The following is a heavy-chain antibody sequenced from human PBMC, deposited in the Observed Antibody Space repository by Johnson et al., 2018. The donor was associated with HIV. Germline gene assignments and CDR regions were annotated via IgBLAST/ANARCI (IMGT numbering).Heavy chain of an antibody. Sequence: QVQLVESGGGVVQPGRSLRLSCAASGFTFSSYSMHWVRQAPGKGLEWVAVISYDGSNKYYGDSVKGRFTISRDNSKNTLYLQMSSLRAEDTALYYCARDLGRWAVTTDDGLDIWGQGTMVTVSS. J-gene: IGHJ3*02. D-gene: IGHD4-17*01. CDR1: GFTFSSYS. CDR3: ARDLGRWAVTTDDGLDI. V-gene: IGHV3-30-3*01. CDR2: ISYDGSNK.